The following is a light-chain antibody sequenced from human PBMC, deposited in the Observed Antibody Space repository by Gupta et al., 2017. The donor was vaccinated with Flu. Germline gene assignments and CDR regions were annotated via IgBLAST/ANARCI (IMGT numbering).Light chain of an antibody. Sequence: DIQMTQSPSSLSASVGDRVTITCRASQSISSYLNWYQQKPGKAPKLLIYAASSLQSGVPSRFSGSGSGTDFTLTISSLQPEDFATYYCQQSYSTSPEHSFGQGTKLEIK. CDR2: AAS. CDR1: QSISSY. CDR3: QQSYSTSPEHS. J-gene: IGKJ2*03. V-gene: IGKV1-39*01.